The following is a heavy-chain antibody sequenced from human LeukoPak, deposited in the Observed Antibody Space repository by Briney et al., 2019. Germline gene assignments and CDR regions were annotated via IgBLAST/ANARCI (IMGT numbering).Heavy chain of an antibody. D-gene: IGHD4/OR15-4a*01. CDR3: ARALNPLTGTYYFDH. CDR1: GASINSHY. J-gene: IGHJ4*02. CDR2: IYISGST. V-gene: IGHV4-4*07. Sequence: SETLSLTCSVSGASINSHYWTWIRQPAGKGLEWIGRIYISGSTNYSPSLKSRVTMSVDTSKNQFSLNLISVTAADTAVYYCARALNPLTGTYYFDHWGQGTLVTVSS.